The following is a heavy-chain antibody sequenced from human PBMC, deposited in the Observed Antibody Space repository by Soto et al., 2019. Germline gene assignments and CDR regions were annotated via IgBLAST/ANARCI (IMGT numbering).Heavy chain of an antibody. J-gene: IGHJ6*02. Sequence: PSETLSLTCSVSGGSITNTDYYWNWIRQSPGKGLEWIGSIDYSGSTYYNPSLKSRVIISADTSKNLFSLTLRSVTAADTALYFCARDGPYYYCMDVWGQGTTVTVSS. V-gene: IGHV4-30-4*01. CDR2: IDYSGST. CDR3: ARDGPYYYCMDV. CDR1: GGSITNTDYY.